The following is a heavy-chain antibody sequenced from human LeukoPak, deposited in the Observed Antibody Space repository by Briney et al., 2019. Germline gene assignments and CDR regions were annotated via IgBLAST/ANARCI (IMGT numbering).Heavy chain of an antibody. V-gene: IGHV3-74*01. D-gene: IGHD3-22*01. J-gene: IGHJ4*02. Sequence: TGGSLSLSXAASGFTFSTYWMHWVRQGTGKGLVWLSRINPDGSSTTCADSVKGRFTIHRDNAKNTPYLHMSRLGAEDTAVYYYARGKYYYDPLDYWGQRTLVTVSS. CDR1: GFTFSTYW. CDR2: INPDGSST. CDR3: ARGKYYYDPLDY.